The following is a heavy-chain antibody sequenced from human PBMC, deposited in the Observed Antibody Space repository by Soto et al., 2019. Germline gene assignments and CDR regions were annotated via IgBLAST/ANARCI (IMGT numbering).Heavy chain of an antibody. CDR2: MYYSGRT. J-gene: IGHJ4*02. CDR3: ARGTFGGVKD. CDR1: GGSISSYY. D-gene: IGHD3-3*01. V-gene: IGHV4-59*01. Sequence: QVQLQESGPGLVKPSETLSLTCTVSGGSISSYYWSWIRQPPGKGLEWIGYMYYSGRTNYNPSLKRRVTISKDPSRNQFPLKPSSVTAADTALYYCARGTFGGVKDWGQGTLVTVSS.